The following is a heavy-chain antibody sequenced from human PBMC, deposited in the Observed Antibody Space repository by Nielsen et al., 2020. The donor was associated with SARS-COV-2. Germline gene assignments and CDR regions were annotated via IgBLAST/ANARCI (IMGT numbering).Heavy chain of an antibody. CDR1: GFTFDDYA. CDR3: AKAEHCSGGSCYPLGYYGMDV. CDR2: ISWNSGSI. V-gene: IGHV3-9*01. D-gene: IGHD2-15*01. J-gene: IGHJ6*02. Sequence: SLKISCAASGFTFDDYAMHWVRQAPGKGLEWVSGISWNSGSIGYADSVKGRFTISRDNAKNSLYLQMNSLRAEDTALYYCAKAEHCSGGSCYPLGYYGMDVWGQGTTVTVSS.